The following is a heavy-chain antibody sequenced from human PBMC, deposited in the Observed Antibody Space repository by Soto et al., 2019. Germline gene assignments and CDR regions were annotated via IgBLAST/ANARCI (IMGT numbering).Heavy chain of an antibody. CDR2: ISYDGSNK. CDR1: GFTFSSYG. D-gene: IGHD3-10*01. V-gene: IGHV3-30*18. J-gene: IGHJ5*02. CDR3: AKMARITTPWWFDP. Sequence: GGSLRLSCAASGFTFSSYGMHWVRQAPGKGLEWVAVISYDGSNKYYADSVKGRFTISRDNSKNTLYLQMNSLRAEDTAVYYCAKMARITTPWWFDPWGQGTLVTVSS.